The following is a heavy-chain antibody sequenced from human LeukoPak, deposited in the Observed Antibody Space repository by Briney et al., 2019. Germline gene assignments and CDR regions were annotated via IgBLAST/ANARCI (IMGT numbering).Heavy chain of an antibody. V-gene: IGHV4-34*01. Sequence: SETLSLTCAVYGGSFSGYYWSWIRQPPGKGLEWIGEINHSGSTNYNPSLKSRVTISVDTSKNQFSLKLSSVTAADTAVYYCARGRSSWYEGWFDPWGQGTLVTVSS. CDR1: GGSFSGYY. D-gene: IGHD6-13*01. CDR3: ARGRSSWYEGWFDP. J-gene: IGHJ5*02. CDR2: INHSGST.